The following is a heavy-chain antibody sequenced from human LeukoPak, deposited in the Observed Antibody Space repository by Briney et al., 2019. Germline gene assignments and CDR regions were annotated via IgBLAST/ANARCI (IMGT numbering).Heavy chain of an antibody. J-gene: IGHJ4*02. V-gene: IGHV1-46*02. CDR1: GYTFNSYY. Sequence: ASVKVSCKASGYTFNSYYMHWVRQAPGQGLEWMRIINPSGGSTSYAQKFQGRVTMTRDMSTSTVYMELSSLRSEDTAVYYCARDRFGPRVGATWYYFDYWGQGTLVTVSS. CDR3: ARDRFGPRVGATWYYFDY. D-gene: IGHD1-26*01. CDR2: INPSGGST.